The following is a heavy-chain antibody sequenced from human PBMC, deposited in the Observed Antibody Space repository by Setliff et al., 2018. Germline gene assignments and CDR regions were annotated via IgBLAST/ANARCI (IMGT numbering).Heavy chain of an antibody. J-gene: IGHJ3*02. CDR1: GYSISSGYY. D-gene: IGHD3-22*01. CDR3: ARGKERITMIVVVTSGAFDI. Sequence: TLSLTCTVSGYSISSGYYWGWIRQPPGKGLEWIGSIYHSGSTYYTPSLKSRATISVDTSKNQFSLKLSSVTAADTAVYYCARGKERITMIVVVTSGAFDIWGQGTMVTV. V-gene: IGHV4-38-2*02. CDR2: IYHSGST.